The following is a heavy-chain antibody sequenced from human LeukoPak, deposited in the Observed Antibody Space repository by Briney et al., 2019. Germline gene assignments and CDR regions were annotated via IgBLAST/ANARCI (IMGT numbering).Heavy chain of an antibody. D-gene: IGHD4-17*01. Sequence: ASVKVSCKASGGTFSSYAISWVRQAPGQGLEWIGWIVVGSGNTNYAQKFQERVTITRDMSTSTAYMELSSLRSEDTAVYYCAATPTYGDYYYGMDVWGQGTTVTVSS. CDR3: AATPTYGDYYYGMDV. CDR1: GGTFSSYA. CDR2: IVVGSGNT. V-gene: IGHV1-58*02. J-gene: IGHJ6*02.